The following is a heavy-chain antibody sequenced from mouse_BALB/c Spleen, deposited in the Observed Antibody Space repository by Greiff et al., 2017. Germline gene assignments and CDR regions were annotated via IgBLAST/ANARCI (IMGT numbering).Heavy chain of an antibody. CDR3: ARVRSYAMDY. Sequence: QVHVKQPGAELVMPGASVKMSCKASGYTFTDYWMHWVKQRPGQGLEWIGAIDTSDSYTSYNQKFKGKATLTVDESSSTAYMQLSSLTSEDSAVYYCARVRSYAMDYWGQGTSVTVSS. CDR2: IDTSDSYT. CDR1: GYTFTDYW. J-gene: IGHJ4*01. V-gene: IGHV1-69*01.